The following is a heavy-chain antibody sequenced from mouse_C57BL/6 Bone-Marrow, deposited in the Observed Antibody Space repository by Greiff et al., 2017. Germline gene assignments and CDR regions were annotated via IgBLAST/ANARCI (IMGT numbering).Heavy chain of an antibody. D-gene: IGHD4-1*01. V-gene: IGHV1-54*01. Sequence: VQLQQSGAELVRPGTSVKVSCKASGYAFTNYLIEWVKQRPGQGLEWIGVINPGSGGTNYNEKFKGKATLTADKSSSTAYMQLSSLTSEDSAVYFCARSKNRDAWFAYWCQGTLVTVSA. CDR1: GYAFTNYL. CDR2: INPGSGGT. J-gene: IGHJ3*01. CDR3: ARSKNRDAWFAY.